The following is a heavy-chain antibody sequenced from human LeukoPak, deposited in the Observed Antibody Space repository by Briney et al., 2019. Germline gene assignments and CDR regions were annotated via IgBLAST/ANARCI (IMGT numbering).Heavy chain of an antibody. CDR3: ARDLGGYGDYGTNFDY. CDR2: MNPNSGNT. D-gene: IGHD4-17*01. V-gene: IGHV1-8*01. J-gene: IGHJ4*02. CDR1: GYTFTSYD. Sequence: GASVKVSCKASGYTFTSYDINWVRQATGQGLEWMGWMNPNSGNTGYAQKFQGRVTMTRNTSISTAYMELSSLRSEDTAVYYCARDLGGYGDYGTNFDYWGQGTLVTVSS.